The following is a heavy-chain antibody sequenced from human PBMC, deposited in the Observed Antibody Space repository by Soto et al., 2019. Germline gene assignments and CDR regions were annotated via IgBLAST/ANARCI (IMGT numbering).Heavy chain of an antibody. CDR3: ARDTYYYYYMDV. J-gene: IGHJ6*03. Sequence: SETLSLTCTVSGGSISSYYWSWIRQPPGKGLEWIGYIYYSGSTNYNPSLKSRVTISVDTSKNQFSLKLSSVTAADTAVYYCARDTYYYYYMDVWGKGTTVTVS. CDR1: GGSISSYY. CDR2: IYYSGST. V-gene: IGHV4-59*01.